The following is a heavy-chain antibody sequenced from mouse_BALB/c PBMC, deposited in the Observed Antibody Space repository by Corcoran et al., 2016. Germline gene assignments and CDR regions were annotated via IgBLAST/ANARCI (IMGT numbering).Heavy chain of an antibody. CDR2: IYPYNDGT. V-gene: IGHV1S136*01. D-gene: IGHD2-1*01. CDR1: GYTFTSYV. CDR3: AREVPGGNPFDY. Sequence: EVQLQQSGPELVKPGASVKMSCKVSGYTFTSYVMHWVKQKPGQGLEWIGYIYPYNDGTKYTEKFKGKATLTSDKSSSTAYMELSSLTSEDSAVYYCAREVPGGNPFDYWGQGITLTVSS. J-gene: IGHJ2*01.